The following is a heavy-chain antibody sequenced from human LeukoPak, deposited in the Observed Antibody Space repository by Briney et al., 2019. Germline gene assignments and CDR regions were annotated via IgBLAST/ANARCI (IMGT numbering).Heavy chain of an antibody. J-gene: IGHJ4*02. CDR3: ATKQWLAPPPDS. CDR2: INTDGTVT. V-gene: IGHV3-74*01. CDR1: GFTFSKYW. Sequence: GGSLRLYCAASGFTFSKYWMLWVRQAPGKGLESVSRINTDGTVTTYADSVKGRFTVSRDNADNTMFLQMNSVRDEDTAVYYCATKQWLAPPPDSWGQGTPVTVSS. D-gene: IGHD6-19*01.